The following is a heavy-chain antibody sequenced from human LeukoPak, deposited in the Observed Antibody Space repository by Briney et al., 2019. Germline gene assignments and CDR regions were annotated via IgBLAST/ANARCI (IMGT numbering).Heavy chain of an antibody. CDR1: GFSFSNYE. V-gene: IGHV3-33*08. CDR3: ARGGNHAFDI. CDR2: IWYDGSNK. D-gene: IGHD1-14*01. J-gene: IGHJ3*02. Sequence: PGGSLRLSCAASGFSFSNYEMNWVRQAPGKGLEWVAVIWYDGSNKYYADSVKGRFTISRDNSKNTLYLQMNSLRAEDTAVYYCARGGNHAFDIWGQGTMVTVSS.